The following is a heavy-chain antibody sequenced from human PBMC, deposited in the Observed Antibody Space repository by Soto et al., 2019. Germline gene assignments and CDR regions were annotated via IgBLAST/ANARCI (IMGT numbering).Heavy chain of an antibody. CDR2: IYYSGTT. Sequence: SETLSLTCTVSGGSISSGGYYWNWIRQHPGKGLEWIGYIYYSGTTYYNPSLKSRVTIPVDTSKNQFSLKLSSVTAADTAVYYCAASCVGCGGFNYYGMDVWGQGTTVTVSS. CDR3: AASCVGCGGFNYYGMDV. CDR1: GGSISSGGYY. V-gene: IGHV4-31*03. D-gene: IGHD2-21*01. J-gene: IGHJ6*02.